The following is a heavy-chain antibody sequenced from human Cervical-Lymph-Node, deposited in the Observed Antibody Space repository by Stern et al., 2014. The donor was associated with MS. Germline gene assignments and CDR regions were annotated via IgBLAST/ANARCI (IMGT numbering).Heavy chain of an antibody. CDR3: ARGDCGGDCSDYYYGMDV. Sequence: QMQLVQYGAEVKKPGSSGKVSCKASGGTFSSYAISWVRQAPGQGLEWMGGSIPIFGTANYAQKFQGRVTITADESTSTAYMELSSLRSEDTAVYYCARGDCGGDCSDYYYGMDVWGQGTTVTVSS. D-gene: IGHD2-21*02. J-gene: IGHJ6*02. CDR1: GGTFSSYA. V-gene: IGHV1-69*01. CDR2: SIPIFGTA.